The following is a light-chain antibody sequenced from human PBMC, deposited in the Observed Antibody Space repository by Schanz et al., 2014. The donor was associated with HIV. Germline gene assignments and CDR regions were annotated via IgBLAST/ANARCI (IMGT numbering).Light chain of an antibody. Sequence: EIVLTQSPATLSLSPGEGATLSCRASQSISNNLAWYQHKPGQAPRLLIYGAFTRATGIPVRFSGRGSGADFTLAIRRLEPEDFALYYCQQYGSSPITFGQGTRLEIK. CDR3: QQYGSSPIT. CDR1: QSISNN. V-gene: IGKV3-20*01. J-gene: IGKJ5*01. CDR2: GAF.